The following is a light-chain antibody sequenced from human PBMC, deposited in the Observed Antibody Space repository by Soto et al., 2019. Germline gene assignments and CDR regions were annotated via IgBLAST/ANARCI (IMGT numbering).Light chain of an antibody. CDR3: SSYTSSSSNV. V-gene: IGLV2-14*01. CDR2: DVS. J-gene: IGLJ1*01. Sequence: TQPASVSGSPGQSITISCTGTSSDVGGYSYVSWYQQCPGKAPKLMIFDVSYRPSGVSNRFSGSKSGNTASLTISGLQAEDEADYYCSSYTSSSSNVFGTGTQVTVL. CDR1: SSDVGGYSY.